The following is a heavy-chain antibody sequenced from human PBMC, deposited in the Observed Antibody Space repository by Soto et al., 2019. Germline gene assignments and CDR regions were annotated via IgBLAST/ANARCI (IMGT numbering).Heavy chain of an antibody. D-gene: IGHD3-22*01. CDR2: ISSGSGTR. CDR3: ARAGYYSGGLDAFDI. Sequence: GGSLRLSCAASGFTFSSYSMNWVRQAPGKGLEWLSYISSGSGTRHYADSVKGRSTISRDNAKNSLYLQMNSLRAEDTAVYYCARAGYYSGGLDAFDIWGQGTMVTVSS. V-gene: IGHV3-48*01. CDR1: GFTFSSYS. J-gene: IGHJ3*02.